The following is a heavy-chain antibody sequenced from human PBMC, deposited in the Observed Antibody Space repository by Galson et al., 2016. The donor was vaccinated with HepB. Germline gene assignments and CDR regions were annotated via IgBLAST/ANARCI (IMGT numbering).Heavy chain of an antibody. J-gene: IGHJ6*04. CDR2: ISYDGSNK. CDR1: GFTFSSYA. V-gene: IGHV3-30-3*01. Sequence: SLRLSCAVSGFTFSSYAMHWVRQAPGKGLEWVAVISYDGSNKYYADSVKGRFTISRDNSKNTLYLQMNSLRAEDTAMYYCARDLRGQGGVWGKGTTVTVSS. CDR3: ARDLRGQGGV. D-gene: IGHD3-10*01.